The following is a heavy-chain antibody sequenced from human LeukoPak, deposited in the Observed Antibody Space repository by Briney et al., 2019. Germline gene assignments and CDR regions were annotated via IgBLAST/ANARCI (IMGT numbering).Heavy chain of an antibody. V-gene: IGHV3-21*04. CDR3: AKAVAFEPDYSGLDD. D-gene: IGHD5-12*01. CDR2: ISSSSSYI. J-gene: IGHJ4*02. CDR1: GFTFSCYS. Sequence: GGSLRLSCGASGFTFSCYSMNGVPRATGRGLEWVSSISSSSSYIYYADSVNDRFTISRDNAKNTLYLQMNSLRAEATAVYYCAKAVAFEPDYSGLDDWGQGTPVTASS.